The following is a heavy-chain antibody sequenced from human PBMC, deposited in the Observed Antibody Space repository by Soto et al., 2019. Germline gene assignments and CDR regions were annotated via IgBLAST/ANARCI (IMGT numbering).Heavy chain of an antibody. CDR2: INAGNGNT. V-gene: IGHV1-3*01. Sequence: ASVKVSCKASGYTFTSCAIHWVRQAPGQRLEWMGWINAGNGNTKYSQKFQGRVTITRDTSASTAYMELNSLRAEDTAVYYCAREGRQQWLSRRDSSTFDYWGQGTLVTVSS. D-gene: IGHD6-19*01. J-gene: IGHJ4*02. CDR1: GYTFTSCA. CDR3: AREGRQQWLSRRDSSTFDY.